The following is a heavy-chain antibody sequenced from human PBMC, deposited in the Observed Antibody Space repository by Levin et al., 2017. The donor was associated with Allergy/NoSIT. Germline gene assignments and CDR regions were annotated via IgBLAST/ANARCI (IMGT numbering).Heavy chain of an antibody. J-gene: IGHJ4*02. CDR3: ARAPRDVYNKTFDHLGLDY. Sequence: GGSLRLSCAASGFIFSNYVMHWVRQAPGKGLEWAAVISYDGSNKDYADSVKGRFTISRDNFKNTLFLQMNSLRPEDTAIYYCARAPRDVYNKTFDHLGLDYLGQGTLVTVSS. D-gene: IGHD5-24*01. V-gene: IGHV3-30-3*01. CDR2: ISYDGSNK. CDR1: GFIFSNYV.